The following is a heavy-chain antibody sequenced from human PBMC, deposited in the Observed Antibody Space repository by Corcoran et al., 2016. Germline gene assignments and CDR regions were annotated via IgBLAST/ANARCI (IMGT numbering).Heavy chain of an antibody. CDR1: GGSISSYY. CDR2: IYYSGST. Sequence: QVQLQESGPGLVKPSETLSLTCTVSGGSISSYYWSWIRQPPGKGLEWIGYIYYSGSTNYNPSLKSRVTISVDTSKNQFSLKLSSVTAADTAVYYCARDRGVLRYFDWLPKSYNWFDPWGQGTLVTVSS. CDR3: ARDRGVLRYFDWLPKSYNWFDP. V-gene: IGHV4-59*01. J-gene: IGHJ5*02. D-gene: IGHD3-9*01.